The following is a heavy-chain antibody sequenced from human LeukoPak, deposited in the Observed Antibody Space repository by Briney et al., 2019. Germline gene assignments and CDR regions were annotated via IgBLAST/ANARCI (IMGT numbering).Heavy chain of an antibody. V-gene: IGHV3-64*01. J-gene: IGHJ3*02. D-gene: IGHD2-2*01. CDR3: ARVTVVVPAAHRGDAFDI. CDR1: GFTFSSYA. Sequence: GGALRLSCAAPGFTFSSYAMHWVRPAPGEGLEYVSAISSNGCSTYYANSVKGRFTISRDNSKNTLYLQMGSLRAEDMAVYYCARVTVVVPAAHRGDAFDIWGQGTMVTVSS. CDR2: ISSNGCST.